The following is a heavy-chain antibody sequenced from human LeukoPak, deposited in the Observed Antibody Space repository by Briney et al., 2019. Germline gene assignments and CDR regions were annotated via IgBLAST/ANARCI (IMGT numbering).Heavy chain of an antibody. CDR1: GFTFSSYW. J-gene: IGHJ3*02. Sequence: PGGSLRLSCAASGFTFSSYWMSWVRQAPGKGLEWVANIKQDGSEKYYVDSVKGRLTISRDNAKNSLYLQMNSLRAEDTAVYYCARDLWSSSYVGDAFDIWGQGTMVTVSS. D-gene: IGHD6-6*01. V-gene: IGHV3-7*01. CDR3: ARDLWSSSYVGDAFDI. CDR2: IKQDGSEK.